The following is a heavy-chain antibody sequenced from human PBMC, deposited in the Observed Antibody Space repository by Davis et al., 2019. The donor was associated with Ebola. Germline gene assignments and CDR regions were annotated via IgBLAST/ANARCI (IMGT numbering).Heavy chain of an antibody. D-gene: IGHD3-22*01. CDR1: GGSFSGYY. Sequence: PGGSLRLSCAVYGGSFSGYYWSWIRQPPGKGLEWIGEIYHSGSTNYNPSLKSRVTISVDTPKNQFSLKLSSVTAADTAVYYCVREWPYYYDRSGYPDYWGRGTLVTVSS. CDR2: IYHSGST. CDR3: VREWPYYYDRSGYPDY. J-gene: IGHJ4*02. V-gene: IGHV4-34*01.